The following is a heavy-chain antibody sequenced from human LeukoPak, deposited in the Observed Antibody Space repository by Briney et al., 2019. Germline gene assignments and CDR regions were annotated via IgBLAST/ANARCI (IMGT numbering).Heavy chain of an antibody. CDR3: VSVTEYDHLWGSYQHLDF. CDR1: GYTLTDLS. D-gene: IGHD3-16*02. Sequence: ASVKVSCKVSGYTLTDLSIHWVRQAPGKGLEWMGGFDPEDGETIYAQKFQGRVTMTEDTSTDTAYMELSSLRSEDTAVYYCVSVTEYDHLWGSYQHLDFWGQGTLVTVSS. V-gene: IGHV1-24*01. J-gene: IGHJ4*02. CDR2: FDPEDGET.